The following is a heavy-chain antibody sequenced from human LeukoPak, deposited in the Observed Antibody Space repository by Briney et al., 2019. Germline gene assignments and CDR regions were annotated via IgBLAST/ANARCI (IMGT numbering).Heavy chain of an antibody. V-gene: IGHV1-2*06. CDR2: INPNSGGT. CDR3: ARDVASKDFGVVIIGWFDP. J-gene: IGHJ5*02. CDR1: GYTFTGYY. D-gene: IGHD3-3*01. Sequence: ASVKVSCKASGYTFTGYYMHWVRQAPGQGLEWMGRINPNSGGTNYAQKFQGRVTMTRDTSISTAYMELSRLRSDDTAVYYCARDVASKDFGVVIIGWFDPWGQGTLVTVSS.